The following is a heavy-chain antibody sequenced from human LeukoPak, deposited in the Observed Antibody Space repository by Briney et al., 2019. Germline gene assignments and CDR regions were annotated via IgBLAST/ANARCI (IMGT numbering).Heavy chain of an antibody. CDR1: GGSFSGYY. D-gene: IGHD3-10*01. J-gene: IGHJ4*02. Sequence: SETLSLTCAVYGGSFSGYYWSWIRQPPGKGLEWIGEINHSGSTYYNPSLKSRVIISVDTSKNQFSLKLSSVTAADTAVYYCATSSGSYVFDYWGQGTLVTVSS. CDR2: INHSGST. CDR3: ATSSGSYVFDY. V-gene: IGHV4-34*09.